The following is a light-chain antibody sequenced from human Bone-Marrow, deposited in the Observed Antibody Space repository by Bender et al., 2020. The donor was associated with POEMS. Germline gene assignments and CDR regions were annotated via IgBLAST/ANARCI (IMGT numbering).Light chain of an antibody. CDR2: DVF. Sequence: HSALTQPASVSGSPGQSITISCTGTSNDVGNYNLVSWYQQYPGKAPKLMIFDVFKRPSGVPDRFSGSKSDNTASLTITGLQVEDEADYYCQSYDSSLSEKVFGGGTTLTVL. J-gene: IGLJ2*01. CDR1: SNDVGNYNL. CDR3: QSYDSSLSEKV. V-gene: IGLV2-14*02.